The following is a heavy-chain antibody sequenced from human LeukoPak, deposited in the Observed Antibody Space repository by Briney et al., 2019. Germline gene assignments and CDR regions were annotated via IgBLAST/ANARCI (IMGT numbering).Heavy chain of an antibody. V-gene: IGHV1-69*04. CDR1: GGTFSSYA. CDR3: AREPWISMDAFDI. CDR2: IIPILGIA. D-gene: IGHD5-12*01. Sequence: SVKVSCKASGGTFSSYAISWVRQAPGQGLEWMGKIIPILGIANYAQKFQGRVTITADKSTSTAYMELSSLRSEDTAVYYCAREPWISMDAFDIWGQGTMVTVSS. J-gene: IGHJ3*02.